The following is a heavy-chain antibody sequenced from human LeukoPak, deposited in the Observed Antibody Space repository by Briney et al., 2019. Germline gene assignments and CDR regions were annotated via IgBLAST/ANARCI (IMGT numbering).Heavy chain of an antibody. CDR3: AKSRSDYYYYGMDV. Sequence: GMSLRLSCAASGFTFDDYFMHWVRQAPGKGLEWVSGISWNSGSIGYADSVKGRFTISRDNAKNSLYLQMNSLRAEDTAFYYCAKSRSDYYYYGMDVWGQGTTVTVSS. CDR1: GFTFDDYF. J-gene: IGHJ6*02. CDR2: ISWNSGSI. V-gene: IGHV3-9*01.